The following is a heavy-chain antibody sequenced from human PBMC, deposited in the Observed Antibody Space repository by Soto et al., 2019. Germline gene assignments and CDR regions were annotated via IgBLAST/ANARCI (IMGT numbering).Heavy chain of an antibody. CDR3: AKSPGGYYSFDI. CDR2: ISYDGSNK. J-gene: IGHJ3*02. V-gene: IGHV3-30*18. CDR1: GFTFSSYG. D-gene: IGHD3-3*01. Sequence: QPGGSLRLSCAASGFTFSSYGMHWVRQAPGKGLEWVAVISYDGSNKYYADSVKGRFTISRDNSKNTLYLQMNSLRAEDTAVYYCAKSPGGYYSFDIWGQGTMVTVSS.